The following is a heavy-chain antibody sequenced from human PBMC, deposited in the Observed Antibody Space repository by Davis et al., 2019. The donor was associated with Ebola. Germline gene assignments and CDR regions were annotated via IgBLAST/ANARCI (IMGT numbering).Heavy chain of an antibody. CDR1: GYSFASYW. CDR3: ARLRSITRLTSFYD. V-gene: IGHV5-51*01. CDR2: IYPGDSDT. D-gene: IGHD3-10*01. J-gene: IGHJ4*02. Sequence: GESLNISCTGSGYSFASYWIGWVRQMPGKGLEWMGIIYPGDSDTKYSPSFQGQVTISADKSICTADLQWSSLKASDTAMYYCARLRSITRLTSFYDWGQGTLVTVSS.